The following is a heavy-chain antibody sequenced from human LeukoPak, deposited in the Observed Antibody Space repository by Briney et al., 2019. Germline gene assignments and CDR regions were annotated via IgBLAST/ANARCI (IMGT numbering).Heavy chain of an antibody. Sequence: GASVKVSCKASGYTFTSYGISWVRQAPGQGLEWMGWINPNSGGTNYAQKFQGRVTMTRDTSISTAYMELSRLRSDDTAVYYCARARRAGSGWLPWGQGTLVTVSS. CDR2: INPNSGGT. J-gene: IGHJ4*02. CDR3: ARARRAGSGWLP. D-gene: IGHD6-19*01. CDR1: GYTFTSYG. V-gene: IGHV1-2*02.